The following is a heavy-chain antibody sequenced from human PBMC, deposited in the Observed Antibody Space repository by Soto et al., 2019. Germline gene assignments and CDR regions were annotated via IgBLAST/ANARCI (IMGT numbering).Heavy chain of an antibody. V-gene: IGHV1-69*13. CDR1: GGTFSSYA. CDR3: ARRSGSIVGDTGAFDI. Sequence: SVKVSCKASGGTFSSYAISWVRQAPGQGLEWMGGIIPIIGTANYAQKFQGRVTITADESTSTAYMELSSLSSEDTAVYYCARRSGSIVGDTGAFDIWGQGTMVTVSS. CDR2: IIPIIGTA. D-gene: IGHD1-26*01. J-gene: IGHJ3*02.